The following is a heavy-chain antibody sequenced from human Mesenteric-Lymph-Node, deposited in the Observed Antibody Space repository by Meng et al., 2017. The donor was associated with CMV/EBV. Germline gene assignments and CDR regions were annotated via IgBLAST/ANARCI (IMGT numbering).Heavy chain of an antibody. CDR1: GFTFSNFA. J-gene: IGHJ1*01. Sequence: GGSLRLSCAASGFTFSNFAMHWVRQAPGKGLEWVAVISYDGNNEYYTDAVKGRPTISRDNSKNTLYLQMNSLRSEDTALYYCRTGHYSGTWGPGTLVTVSS. V-gene: IGHV3-30*04. CDR3: RTGHYSGT. D-gene: IGHD1-26*01. CDR2: ISYDGNNE.